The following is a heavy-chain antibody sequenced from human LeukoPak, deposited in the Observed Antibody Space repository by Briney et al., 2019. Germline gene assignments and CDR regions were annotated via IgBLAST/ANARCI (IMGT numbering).Heavy chain of an antibody. CDR2: MKSNNGHT. CDR3: ARGPPNWGMVGY. J-gene: IGHJ4*02. Sequence: ASMKVSWKASGYTFTDYDFNWVRQAPGQGLEWMGWMKSNNGHTGYAQKFQGRVTMTRDTSKSTAYMELNSLTFEDTAVYYCARGPPNWGMVGYWGQGTLVTVSS. D-gene: IGHD7-27*01. V-gene: IGHV1-8*01. CDR1: GYTFTDYD.